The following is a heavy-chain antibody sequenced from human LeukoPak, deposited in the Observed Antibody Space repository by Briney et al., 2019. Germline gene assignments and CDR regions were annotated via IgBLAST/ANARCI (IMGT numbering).Heavy chain of an antibody. V-gene: IGHV3-20*04. D-gene: IGHD2-2*01. J-gene: IGHJ3*02. CDR3: ARGSGDCSSTSCYEGYDAFDI. CDR2: INWNVGST. Sequence: GGSLRLSCAASGFTFDDYGMSWVRQAPGKGLEWVSGINWNVGSTGYADSVKGRFTISRDNAKNSLYLQMNSLRAEDTALYYCARGSGDCSSTSCYEGYDAFDIWGQGTMVTVSS. CDR1: GFTFDDYG.